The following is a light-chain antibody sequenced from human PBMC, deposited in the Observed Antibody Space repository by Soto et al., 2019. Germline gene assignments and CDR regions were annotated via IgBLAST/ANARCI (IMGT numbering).Light chain of an antibody. CDR1: HTGLNRNGYNY. J-gene: IGKJ1*01. V-gene: IGKV2-28*01. Sequence: QSPLYVPHTNTQPASRWCRSCHTGLNRNGYNYLDWYLQKPGQSPQLLIYMASNRASGVPDRFSGSGSGTDFTLKISRVEAEDVGVYYCMQPLRSPWTFGQGTKVDIK. CDR3: MQPLRSPWT. CDR2: MAS.